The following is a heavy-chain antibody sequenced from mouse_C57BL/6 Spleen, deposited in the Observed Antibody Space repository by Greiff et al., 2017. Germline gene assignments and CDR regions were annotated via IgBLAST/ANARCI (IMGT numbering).Heavy chain of an antibody. CDR2: IDPSDSYT. D-gene: IGHD1-1*01. CDR3: ARGATVVEGYFDV. J-gene: IGHJ1*03. V-gene: IGHV1-69*01. CDR1: GYTFTSYW. Sequence: QVQLQQPGAELVMPGASVKLSCKASGYTFTSYWMHWVKQRPGQGLEWIGEIDPSDSYTNYNQKFKGKSTLTVDKSSSTAYMQVSSLTSEDSAVYYCARGATVVEGYFDVWGTGTTVTVSS.